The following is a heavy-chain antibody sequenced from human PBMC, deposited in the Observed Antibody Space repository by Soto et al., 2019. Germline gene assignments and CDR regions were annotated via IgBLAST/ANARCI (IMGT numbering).Heavy chain of an antibody. V-gene: IGHV3-23*01. CDR1: GFTFSSYA. CDR2: ISGSGGST. J-gene: IGHJ5*02. CDR3: AKITIFGVVIPWFDP. Sequence: PGGSLRLSCAASGFTFSSYAMSWVRQAPGKGLEWVSAISGSGGSTYYADSVKGRFTISRDNSKNTLYLQMNSLRAEDTAVYYCAKITIFGVVIPWFDPWGQGTLVTVSS. D-gene: IGHD3-3*01.